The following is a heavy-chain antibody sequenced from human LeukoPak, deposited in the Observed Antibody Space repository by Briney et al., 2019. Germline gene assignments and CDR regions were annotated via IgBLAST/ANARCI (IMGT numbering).Heavy chain of an antibody. D-gene: IGHD2-15*01. CDR3: ARERYCSGGSCYSEGINWFDP. CDR1: GGSISSYY. Sequence: PSETLSLTCTVSGGSISSYYWSWIRQPPGKGLEWIGYIYYSGSTNYNPSLKSRVTISVDTSKNQFSLKLSSVTAADTAVYYCARERYCSGGSCYSEGINWFDPWGQGTLVTVSS. J-gene: IGHJ5*02. CDR2: IYYSGST. V-gene: IGHV4-59*01.